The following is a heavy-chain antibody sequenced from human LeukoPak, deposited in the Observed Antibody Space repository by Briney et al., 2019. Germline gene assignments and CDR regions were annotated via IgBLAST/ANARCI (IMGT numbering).Heavy chain of an antibody. V-gene: IGHV1-69*05. D-gene: IGHD3/OR15-3a*01. CDR2: IIPIFGTA. CDR3: ARGGGFDFWADYYYYMDV. J-gene: IGHJ6*03. Sequence: APVKVSCKASGGTFSSYAISWVRQAPGQGLEWMGGIIPIFGTANYAQKFQGRVTITTDESTSTAYMELSSLRSEDTAVYYCARGGGFDFWADYYYYMDVWGKGTTVTVSS. CDR1: GGTFSSYA.